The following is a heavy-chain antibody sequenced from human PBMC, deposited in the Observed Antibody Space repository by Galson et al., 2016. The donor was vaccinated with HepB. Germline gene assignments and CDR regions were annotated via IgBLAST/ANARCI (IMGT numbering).Heavy chain of an antibody. V-gene: IGHV1-18*01. CDR3: ARDSDCITTTCSTYGMDV. D-gene: IGHD3-3*01. J-gene: IGHJ6*02. CDR2: IGPYSGNT. Sequence: SVKVSCKASGYSFTNYGISWVRQAPGQGLEWMGWIGPYSGNTNYAPNLQDRVTMTADTSMNTAYMELRYLRSDDTAVYFCARDSDCITTTCSTYGMDVWGRGTTVTVSS. CDR1: GYSFTNYG.